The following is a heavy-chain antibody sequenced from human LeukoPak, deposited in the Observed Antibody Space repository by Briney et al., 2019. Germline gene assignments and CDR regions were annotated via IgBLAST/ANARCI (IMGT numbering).Heavy chain of an antibody. V-gene: IGHV1-2*02. CDR3: ARDDLVRDAGRTSYYYYYMDV. J-gene: IGHJ6*03. CDR2: INPKSGGT. Sequence: ASVKVSCKASGYTFTDYFMNWVRQAPGQRREGMGWINPKSGGTVYAQKFQGRVTMTRDTSSSTAYMELSRLRFDDTVVYYCARDDLVRDAGRTSYYYYYMDVWGKGTTVTISS. CDR1: GYTFTDYF. D-gene: IGHD3-10*01.